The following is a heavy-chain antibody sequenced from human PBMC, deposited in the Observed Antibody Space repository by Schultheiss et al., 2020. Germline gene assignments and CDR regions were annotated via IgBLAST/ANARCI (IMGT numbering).Heavy chain of an antibody. CDR1: GGSFSSYY. CDR3: ASPYGDYEGFDI. Sequence: SETLSLTCTVSGGSFSSYYWGWIRQPPGKGLEWIGSIYYSGSTYYNPSLKSRVTISVDTSKNQFSLKLSSVTAADTAVYYCASPYGDYEGFDIWGQGTMVTVSS. V-gene: IGHV4-39*01. J-gene: IGHJ3*02. CDR2: IYYSGST. D-gene: IGHD4-17*01.